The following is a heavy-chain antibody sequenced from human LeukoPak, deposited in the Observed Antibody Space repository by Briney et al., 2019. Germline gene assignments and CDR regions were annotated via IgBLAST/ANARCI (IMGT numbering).Heavy chain of an antibody. CDR2: ISWNSGSI. Sequence: AGMSLRLSCAASGFTFDDYAMHWVRQAPGKGLEWVSGISWNSGSIGYADSVKGRFTISRDYAKNSLYLQMNSLRAEDTAVYYCASKWYCGGDCYYQIDYWGQGNLVTVSS. CDR3: ASKWYCGGDCYYQIDY. D-gene: IGHD2-21*02. V-gene: IGHV3-9*01. CDR1: GFTFDDYA. J-gene: IGHJ4*02.